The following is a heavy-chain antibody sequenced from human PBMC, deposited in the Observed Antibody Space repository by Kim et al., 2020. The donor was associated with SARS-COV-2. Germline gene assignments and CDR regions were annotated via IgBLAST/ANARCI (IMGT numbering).Heavy chain of an antibody. D-gene: IGHD3-3*01. Sequence: PARKSRVTISVDTAKNQLSLKLSSVTAADTAVYYCARVRDFWSGYPSFDYWGQGTLVTVSS. CDR3: ARVRDFWSGYPSFDY. J-gene: IGHJ4*02. V-gene: IGHV4-59*01.